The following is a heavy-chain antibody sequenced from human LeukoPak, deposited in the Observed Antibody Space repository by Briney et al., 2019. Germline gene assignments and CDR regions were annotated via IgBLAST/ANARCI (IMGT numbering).Heavy chain of an antibody. CDR1: GGAFSSYA. D-gene: IGHD3-9*01. CDR2: IIPIFGTA. J-gene: IGHJ3*02. V-gene: IGHV1-69*05. Sequence: GSSVKVSCKASGGAFSSYAIRWVRKAPGQGLEWMARIIPIFGTANYAQKFQGRVTITTDESTSTAYMELSSLRSEDTAVYYCASSGDDILTPMNAFDIWGQGTMVTVSS. CDR3: ASSGDDILTPMNAFDI.